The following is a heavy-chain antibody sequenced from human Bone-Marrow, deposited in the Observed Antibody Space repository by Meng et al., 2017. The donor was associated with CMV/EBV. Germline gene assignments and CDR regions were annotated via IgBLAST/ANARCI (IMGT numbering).Heavy chain of an antibody. CDR2: ISSSSSYI. D-gene: IGHD3-16*01. V-gene: IGHV3-21*04. CDR3: ASSIMITFGGVYYYYGMDV. CDR1: GFTFSSYS. J-gene: IGHJ6*01. Sequence: GESLKISCAASGFTFSSYSMNWVRQAPGKGLEWVSSISSSSSYIYYADSVKGRFTISRDNAKNSLYLQMNSLRSEDTAVYYCASSIMITFGGVYYYYGMDVWGQGTTVTVSS.